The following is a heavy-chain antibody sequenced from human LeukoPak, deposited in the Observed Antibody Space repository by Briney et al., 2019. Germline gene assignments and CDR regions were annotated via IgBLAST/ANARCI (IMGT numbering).Heavy chain of an antibody. CDR3: ARRSGSYDGFFDY. Sequence: SETLSLTCTVSGGSISSSSYYWGWIPQPPGKGLEWIGSIYYSGSTYYNPSLKSRVTISVDTSKNQFSLKLSSVTAADTAVYYCARRSGSYDGFFDYWGQGTLVTVSS. D-gene: IGHD3-10*01. CDR2: IYYSGST. V-gene: IGHV4-39*01. CDR1: GGSISSSSYY. J-gene: IGHJ4*02.